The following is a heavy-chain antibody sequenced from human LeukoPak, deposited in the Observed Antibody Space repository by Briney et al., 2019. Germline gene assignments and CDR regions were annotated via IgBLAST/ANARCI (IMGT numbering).Heavy chain of an antibody. D-gene: IGHD3-3*01. CDR2: IKQDGSEK. Sequence: GGSLRLSCAASGFTFSSYWMSWVRQAPGKGLEWVANIKQDGSEKYYVDSVKGRFTISRDNAKNSLYLQMNSLRAEDTAVYYCARMAPDDFWSGSYAFDIWGQGTMVTVSS. CDR3: ARMAPDDFWSGSYAFDI. J-gene: IGHJ3*02. V-gene: IGHV3-7*01. CDR1: GFTFSSYW.